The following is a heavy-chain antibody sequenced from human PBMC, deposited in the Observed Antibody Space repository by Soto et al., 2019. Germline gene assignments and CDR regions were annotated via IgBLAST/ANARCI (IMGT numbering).Heavy chain of an antibody. CDR2: MNPNSGDT. CDR1: GYTFTSYD. CDR3: ARHPMKRAAAYLNGFDY. J-gene: IGHJ4*02. D-gene: IGHD6-13*01. V-gene: IGHV1-8*01. Sequence: QVQLVQSGAEVKKPGASVKVSCKASGYTFTSYDINWVRQATGQGLEWVGWMNPNSGDTGYAQKFQGRVTMTRDISISTAFMELTSLRSEDTAVYYCARHPMKRAAAYLNGFDYWGQGTLVTVSS.